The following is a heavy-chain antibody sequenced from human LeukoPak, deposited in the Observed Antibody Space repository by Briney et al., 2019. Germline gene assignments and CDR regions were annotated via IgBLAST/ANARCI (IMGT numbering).Heavy chain of an antibody. Sequence: GGSLRLSCAASGFTFSSYEMNWVRQAPGKGLEWVSYISSSGSTIYYADSVKGRFTISRDNAKNSLYLQMNSLRAEDTAVYYCAREGGCSGGSCPPYYYYYYMDVWGKGTTVTVSS. J-gene: IGHJ6*03. D-gene: IGHD2-15*01. CDR2: ISSSGSTI. CDR3: AREGGCSGGSCPPYYYYYYMDV. V-gene: IGHV3-48*03. CDR1: GFTFSSYE.